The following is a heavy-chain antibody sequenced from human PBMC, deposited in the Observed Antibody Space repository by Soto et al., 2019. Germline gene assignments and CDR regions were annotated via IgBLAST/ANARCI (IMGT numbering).Heavy chain of an antibody. CDR1: GGTFSSYA. J-gene: IGHJ4*02. CDR3: ARSFGDTAFDY. CDR2: IIPIFGTA. V-gene: IGHV1-69*13. D-gene: IGHD5-18*01. Sequence: SVKVSCKSSGGTFSSYAISCVRQAPGQGLEWMGGIIPIFGTANYAQKFQGRVTITADESTSTAYMELSSLRSEDTAVYYCARSFGDTAFDYWGLGTLVTVSS.